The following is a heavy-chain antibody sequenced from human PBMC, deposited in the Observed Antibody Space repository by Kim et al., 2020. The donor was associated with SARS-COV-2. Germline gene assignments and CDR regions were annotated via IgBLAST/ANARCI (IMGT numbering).Heavy chain of an antibody. V-gene: IGHV3-49*02. CDR3: TRGGN. CDR2: AYGGTT. D-gene: IGHD3-16*01. Sequence: AYGGTTEYAASVKGRITISRDDSKSIAYLQMNSLKTEDTAVYYCTRGGNWGQGTLVTVSS. J-gene: IGHJ4*02.